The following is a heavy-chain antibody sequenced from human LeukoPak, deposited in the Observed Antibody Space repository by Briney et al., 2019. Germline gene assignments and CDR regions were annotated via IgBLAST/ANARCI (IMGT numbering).Heavy chain of an antibody. CDR2: NSSSGGTR. J-gene: IGHJ4*02. CDR1: GFAFSVYE. Sequence: GGSLRLSCAASGFAFSVYEMYWVRQAPGKGLEWVSYNSSSGGTRYYADSVKGRFTISRDNAKNSLYLQMNSLRAEDTAVYYCATLTVASSFDYWGQGTLVTVSS. V-gene: IGHV3-48*03. D-gene: IGHD6-19*01. CDR3: ATLTVASSFDY.